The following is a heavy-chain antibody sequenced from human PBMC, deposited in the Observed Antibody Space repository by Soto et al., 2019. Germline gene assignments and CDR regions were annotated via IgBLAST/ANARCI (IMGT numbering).Heavy chain of an antibody. CDR3: ARDYRDDYSNRPHHRLDY. CDR2: ISYDGSNK. Sequence: GGSLRLSCAASGFTFSSYAMHWVRQAPGKGLEWVAVISYDGSNKYYADSVKGRFTISRDNSKNTLYLQMNSLRAEDTAVYYCARDYRDDYSNRPHHRLDYWGQGTLVTVSS. V-gene: IGHV3-30-3*01. D-gene: IGHD4-4*01. J-gene: IGHJ4*02. CDR1: GFTFSSYA.